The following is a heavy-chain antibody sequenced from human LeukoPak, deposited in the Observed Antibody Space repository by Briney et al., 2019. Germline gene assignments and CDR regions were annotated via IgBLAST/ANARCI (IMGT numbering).Heavy chain of an antibody. J-gene: IGHJ5*02. V-gene: IGHV4-34*01. CDR2: INHSGST. D-gene: IGHD6-19*01. CDR3: ARRASGWGFNWFDP. Sequence: PSETLSLTCAVYGGSFSGYYWSWIRQPPGKGLEWIGEINHSGSTNYNPSLRSRVTISVDTSKNQFSLKLSSVTAADTAVYYCARRASGWGFNWFDPWGQGTLVTVSS. CDR1: GGSFSGYY.